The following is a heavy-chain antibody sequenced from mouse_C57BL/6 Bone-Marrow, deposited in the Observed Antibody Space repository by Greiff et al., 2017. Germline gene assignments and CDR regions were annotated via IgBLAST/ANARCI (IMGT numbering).Heavy chain of an antibody. CDR2: ISDGGRYT. J-gene: IGHJ3*01. CDR3: ARENDYAWFAY. D-gene: IGHD2-4*01. V-gene: IGHV5-4*01. Sequence: VKVVESGGGLVKPGGSLKLSCAASGFTFSSYAMSWVRQTPEKRLEWVATISDGGRYTYYPDNVKGRFTISRDNAKNNLYLQMSHLKSEDTAMYYCARENDYAWFAYWGQGTLVTVSA. CDR1: GFTFSSYA.